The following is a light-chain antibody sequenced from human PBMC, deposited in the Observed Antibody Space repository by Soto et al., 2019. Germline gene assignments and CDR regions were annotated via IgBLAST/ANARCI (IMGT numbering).Light chain of an antibody. V-gene: IGKV3-15*01. CDR1: QSVNSS. J-gene: IGKJ3*01. CDR2: GAS. Sequence: EIVLTQSPATLSVSPGERATLSCRASQSVNSSLTWYQQKPGQAPRLLIYGASTRAAGIPARFSGTGSGTDFTLTISSLQSEDFAVYFCQQYNNWPPLFTFGPGTKVDIK. CDR3: QQYNNWPPLFT.